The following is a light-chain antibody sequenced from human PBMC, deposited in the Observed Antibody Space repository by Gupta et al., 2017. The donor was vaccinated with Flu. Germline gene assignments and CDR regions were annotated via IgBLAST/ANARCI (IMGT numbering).Light chain of an antibody. CDR3: GSYAGSVFV. CDR2: EVN. Sequence: GTSSDVGGYNYVSWYQQRPGKAPRLIIYEVNKRPSGVPDRFSGSKSGNTASLTVSGLQVEDEAEYYCGSYAGSVFVLGTGTWVTVL. V-gene: IGLV2-8*01. J-gene: IGLJ1*01. CDR1: SSDVGGYNY.